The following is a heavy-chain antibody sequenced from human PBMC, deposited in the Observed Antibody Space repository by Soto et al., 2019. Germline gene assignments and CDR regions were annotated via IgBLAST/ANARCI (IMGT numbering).Heavy chain of an antibody. Sequence: EVQLLESGGGLVQPGGSLRLSCAASGFTFSSYAMSWVRQAPGKGLEWVSAISGSGGSTYYADSVKGRFTISRDNSKHTLYLQMNSLRAEDTAVYDCAKPQYGDYGLFDYWGQGTLVTVSS. D-gene: IGHD4-17*01. CDR1: GFTFSSYA. CDR3: AKPQYGDYGLFDY. J-gene: IGHJ4*02. V-gene: IGHV3-23*01. CDR2: ISGSGGST.